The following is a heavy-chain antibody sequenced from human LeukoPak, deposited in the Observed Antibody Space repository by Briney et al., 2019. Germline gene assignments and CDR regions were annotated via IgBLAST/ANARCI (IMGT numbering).Heavy chain of an antibody. J-gene: IGHJ4*02. CDR2: ISGSGGST. CDR3: AKGGLGCSSTSCFDY. CDR1: GLTFSSYA. D-gene: IGHD2-2*01. Sequence: GGSLRLSCSASGLTFSSYAMSWVRQAPGKGLEWVSAISGSGGSTYYADSVKGRFTISRDNSKNTLYLQMNSLRVEDTAVYYCAKGGLGCSSTSCFDYWGQGTLVTVSS. V-gene: IGHV3-23*01.